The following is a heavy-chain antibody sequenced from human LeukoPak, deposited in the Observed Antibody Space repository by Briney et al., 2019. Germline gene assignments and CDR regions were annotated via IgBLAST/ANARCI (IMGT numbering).Heavy chain of an antibody. D-gene: IGHD3-3*01. Sequence: GGSLRLSCAASGFTFSSYAMHWVRQAPGKGLEWVAVISYDGSNKYYADSVKGRFTISRDNSKNTLYLQMNSLRAEDTAVYYCARDFSRDTYYDFWSGAKGDAYWGQGTLVTVSS. V-gene: IGHV3-30-3*01. J-gene: IGHJ4*02. CDR1: GFTFSSYA. CDR2: ISYDGSNK. CDR3: ARDFSRDTYYDFWSGAKGDAY.